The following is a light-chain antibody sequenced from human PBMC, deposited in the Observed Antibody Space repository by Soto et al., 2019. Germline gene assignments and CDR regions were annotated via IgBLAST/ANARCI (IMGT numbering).Light chain of an antibody. V-gene: IGLV1-40*01. CDR2: GNN. CDR3: QSYDSGLSARV. CDR1: SPNIGAGYD. J-gene: IGLJ3*02. Sequence: QSVLTQPPSVSGAPGQGVTIDCTGSSPNIGAGYDVHWYQQLPGTAPKLLIFGNNNRPSGVPDRFSGSKSGTSASLAITGLQAEDDADYYCQSYDSGLSARVFGGGTKLTVL.